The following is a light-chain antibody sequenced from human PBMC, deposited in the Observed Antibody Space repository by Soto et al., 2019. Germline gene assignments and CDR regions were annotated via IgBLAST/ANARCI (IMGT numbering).Light chain of an antibody. J-gene: IGKJ5*01. V-gene: IGKV3-20*01. CDR2: GAS. CDR1: QSVTSKS. CDR3: QHYDTSSIT. Sequence: EVVLTQSPGTLSLSPGERVTIFCWASQSVTSKSLAWYQQKPGQTPRLLIYGASSRATGTPDGISGGGSGTNFTILISRREPEDFAVYYCQHYDTSSITFGQGTRLEMK.